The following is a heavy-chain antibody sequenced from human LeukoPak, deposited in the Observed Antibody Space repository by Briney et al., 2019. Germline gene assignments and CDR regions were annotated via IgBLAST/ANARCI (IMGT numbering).Heavy chain of an antibody. CDR3: ARDRGYGGNSGSDDAFDI. J-gene: IGHJ3*02. CDR2: IIPIFGTA. CDR1: GGTFSSYA. Sequence: SVKVSCKASGGTFSSYAISWVRQAPGQGLEWMGGIIPIFGTANYAQKFQGRVTITADESTSTAYMELSSLGSEDTAVYYCARDRGYGGNSGSDDAFDIWGQGTMVTVSS. D-gene: IGHD4-23*01. V-gene: IGHV1-69*13.